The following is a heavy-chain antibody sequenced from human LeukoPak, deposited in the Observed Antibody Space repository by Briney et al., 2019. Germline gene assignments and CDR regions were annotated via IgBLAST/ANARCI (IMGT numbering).Heavy chain of an antibody. J-gene: IGHJ6*03. V-gene: IGHV4-39*01. Sequence: SETLSLTCTVSGGSISSSSYYWGWIRQPPGKGLEWIGSIYYSGSTYYNPSLKSRVTISVDTSKNQFSLKLSSVTVADTAVYYCARCITGTPTGYYYYMDVWGKGTTVTVSS. CDR3: ARCITGTPTGYYYYMDV. D-gene: IGHD1-20*01. CDR1: GGSISSSSYY. CDR2: IYYSGST.